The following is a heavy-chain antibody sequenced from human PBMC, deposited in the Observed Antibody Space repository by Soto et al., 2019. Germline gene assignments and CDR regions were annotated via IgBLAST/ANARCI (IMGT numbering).Heavy chain of an antibody. CDR1: GGTFSNHA. CDR3: ARGDDFDYYYGVDA. J-gene: IGHJ6*02. V-gene: IGHV1-69*06. CDR2: IVPMFGTS. D-gene: IGHD3-16*01. Sequence: QVQLVQSGAEVKKPGSSVKVSCKASGGTFSNHAISWVRQAPGQGLEWMGGIVPMFGTSNYAQKFQGRVTTTADKSTNTAYMELSSLTSEDTAVYYCARGDDFDYYYGVDAWGQGTTVTVSS.